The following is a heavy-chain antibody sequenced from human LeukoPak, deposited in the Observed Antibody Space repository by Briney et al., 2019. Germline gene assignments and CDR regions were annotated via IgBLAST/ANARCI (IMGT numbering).Heavy chain of an antibody. D-gene: IGHD3-22*01. CDR3: VKGGYYLLNAFDM. J-gene: IGHJ3*02. V-gene: IGHV3-21*01. CDR1: GFTFSSYS. CDR2: ISSSSSYI. Sequence: PGGSLRLSCAASGFTFSSYSMNWVRQAPGKGLEWVSSISSSSSYIYYADSVKGRFTISRDNAKNTLYLQMNSLRVEDTAVYYCVKGGYYLLNAFDMWGQGTIVTVSS.